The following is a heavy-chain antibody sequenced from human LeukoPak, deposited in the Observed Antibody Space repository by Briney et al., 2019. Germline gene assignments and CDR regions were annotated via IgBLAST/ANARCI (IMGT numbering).Heavy chain of an antibody. V-gene: IGHV4-4*07. D-gene: IGHD1-26*01. CDR1: GGSITSYY. Sequence: SETLSLTCTVSGGSITSYYWSWIRQPAGKGLEWTGHFYTSGSTNYNPSLKSRVTMSLDTSKNQFSLKLTSVTAADTAVYYCASGSYSPFDYWGQGTLVTVSS. CDR3: ASGSYSPFDY. J-gene: IGHJ4*02. CDR2: FYTSGST.